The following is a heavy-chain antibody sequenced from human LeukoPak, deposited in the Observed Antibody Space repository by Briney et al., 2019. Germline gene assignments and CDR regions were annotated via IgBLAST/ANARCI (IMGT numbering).Heavy chain of an antibody. V-gene: IGHV3-20*04. D-gene: IGHD3-3*01. CDR2: INWNGGST. CDR3: ARGSFWSGSPDFDY. CDR1: GFTFDDYG. J-gene: IGHJ4*02. Sequence: GGSLRLSCAASGFTFDDYGMSWVRRAPGKGLGWVSGINWNGGSTGYADSVKGRFTISRDNAKNSLYLQMNSLRAEDTALYYCARGSFWSGSPDFDYWGQGTLVTVSS.